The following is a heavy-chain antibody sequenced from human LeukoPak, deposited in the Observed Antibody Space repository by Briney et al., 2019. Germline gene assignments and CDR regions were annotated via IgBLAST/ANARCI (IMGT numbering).Heavy chain of an antibody. CDR1: GFNFCAQS. V-gene: IGHV3-21*01. Sequence: GGSLTLPCAASGFNFCAQSMNWAPQATGKGLELVSSISRSSSYLYSADSVKGRFTISRDNAKNSMYLEMNSLRGEDTAVYFFSKDDRAYEILTGYSADYWGQGTLVTVSS. J-gene: IGHJ4*02. CDR2: ISRSSSYL. D-gene: IGHD3-9*01. CDR3: SKDDRAYEILTGYSADY.